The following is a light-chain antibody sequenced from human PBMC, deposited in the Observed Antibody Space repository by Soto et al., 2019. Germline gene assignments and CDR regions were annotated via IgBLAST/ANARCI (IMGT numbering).Light chain of an antibody. J-gene: IGLJ1*01. V-gene: IGLV2-14*01. CDR2: EVN. Sequence: QSALTQPASVSGSPGQSITISCTGTSTDVGGYKYVSWYQQHPGTAPKLMIFEVNGRPSGVSDRFSGSKSGNTASLPISGLQPEDEADYYCSSFSSSSTPYVFGTGTKLTVL. CDR3: SSFSSSSTPYV. CDR1: STDVGGYKY.